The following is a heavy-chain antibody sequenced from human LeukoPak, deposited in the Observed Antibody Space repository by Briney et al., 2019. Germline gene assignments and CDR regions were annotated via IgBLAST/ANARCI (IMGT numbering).Heavy chain of an antibody. V-gene: IGHV4-4*02. CDR2: IHESGST. CDR3: ARHEGFSQKD. CDR1: GVSMGSNNW. J-gene: IGHJ4*02. Sequence: SGTLSLTCAVSGVSMGSNNWWSWVRQPPGKGLEWIGEIHESGSTNYNPSLKSRVTISVDKSKDQFSLKLCSVTAADTAVYYCARHEGFSQKDWGQGTQVTVS.